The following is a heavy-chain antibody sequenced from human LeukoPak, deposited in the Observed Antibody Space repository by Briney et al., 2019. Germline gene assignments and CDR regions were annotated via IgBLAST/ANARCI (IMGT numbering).Heavy chain of an antibody. CDR3: ARDLMDFWSGYYMDV. Sequence: KPSETLSLTCTVSGYSISSGYYWGWIRQPPGKGLGWIGSIYHSGSTYYNPSLKSRVTISVDTSKNQFSLKLSSVTAADTAVYYCARDLMDFWSGYYMDVWGKGTTVTVSS. V-gene: IGHV4-38-2*02. D-gene: IGHD3-3*01. CDR1: GYSISSGYY. CDR2: IYHSGST. J-gene: IGHJ6*03.